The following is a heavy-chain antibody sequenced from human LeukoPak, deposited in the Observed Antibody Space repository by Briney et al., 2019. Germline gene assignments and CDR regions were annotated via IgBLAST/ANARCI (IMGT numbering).Heavy chain of an antibody. V-gene: IGHV3-74*01. Sequence: PGRSLRLSCAASGFTFSSYWMHWVRQAPGKGLVWVSRINSDGSSTSYADSVKGRFTISRDNAKNTLYLQMNSLRAEDTAVYYCARDLKVNVGYCSSTSCYTPGYWGQGTLVTVSS. D-gene: IGHD2-2*02. CDR1: GFTFSSYW. CDR2: INSDGSST. CDR3: ARDLKVNVGYCSSTSCYTPGY. J-gene: IGHJ4*02.